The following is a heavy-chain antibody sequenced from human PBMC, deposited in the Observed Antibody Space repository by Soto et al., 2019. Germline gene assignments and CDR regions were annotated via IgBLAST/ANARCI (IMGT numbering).Heavy chain of an antibody. CDR2: INTYNGNS. Sequence: RQAPGQGPEWMGWINTYNGNSNYAQKFPGRVTMTTDTSTNTAYMELRSLTSDDTSVYECARGFSGYSCLCIYWGQGTLVTVSS. D-gene: IGHD2-15*01. CDR3: ARGFSGYSCLCIY. V-gene: IGHV1-18*01. J-gene: IGHJ4*02.